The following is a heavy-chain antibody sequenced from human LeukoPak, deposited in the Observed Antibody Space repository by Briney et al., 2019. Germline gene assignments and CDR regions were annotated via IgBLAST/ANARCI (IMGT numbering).Heavy chain of an antibody. V-gene: IGHV3-74*01. Sequence: PGGSLRLSCAASGFTFSSYWMHWVRQAPGKGLVWVSRINTDGSIIDYADSVKGRFTISRDNAKNSLYLQMNSLRAEDTAVYYCVREGSYYDSSGYYYVYYFDYWGQGTLVTVSS. J-gene: IGHJ4*02. D-gene: IGHD3-22*01. CDR3: VREGSYYDSSGYYYVYYFDY. CDR2: INTDGSII. CDR1: GFTFSSYW.